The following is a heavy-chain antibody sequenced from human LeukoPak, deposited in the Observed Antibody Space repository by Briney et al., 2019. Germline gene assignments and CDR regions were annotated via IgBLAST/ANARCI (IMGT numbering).Heavy chain of an antibody. J-gene: IGHJ6*03. CDR3: ARLLTSYYYMDV. Sequence: GGSLRLSCATSGFTFSSYSMNWVRQAPGKGLEWVSSITAGGYIDCADSVKGRFTISRDNAKNSLYLQMNSLRAEDTAVYYCARLLTSYYYMDVWGKGTTVTVSS. CDR1: GFTFSSYS. CDR2: ITAGGYI. V-gene: IGHV3-21*01.